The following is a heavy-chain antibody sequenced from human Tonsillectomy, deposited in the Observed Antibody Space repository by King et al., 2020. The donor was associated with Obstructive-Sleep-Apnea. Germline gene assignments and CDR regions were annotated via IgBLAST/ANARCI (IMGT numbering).Heavy chain of an antibody. Sequence: QLQESGPGLVKPSETLSLTCTVSGGSISSSSYYWGWIRQPPGKGLELSGSISYSGSTYYNPSLKSRVTISVDTSNNQFSLRLSSVTAADTAVYYCAREKVVVVATPEYFQHWGQGTLVTVSS. D-gene: IGHD2-15*01. V-gene: IGHV4-39*07. J-gene: IGHJ1*01. CDR1: GGSISSSSYY. CDR3: AREKVVVVATPEYFQH. CDR2: ISYSGST.